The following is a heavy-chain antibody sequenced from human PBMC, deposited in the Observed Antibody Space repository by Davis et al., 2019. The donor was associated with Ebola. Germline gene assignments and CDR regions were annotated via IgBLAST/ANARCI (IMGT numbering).Heavy chain of an antibody. D-gene: IGHD6-6*01. CDR1: GGSFSGYY. V-gene: IGHV4-34*01. J-gene: IGHJ6*02. CDR2: INHSGST. CDR3: ARRSALYYYYYGMDV. Sequence: SETLSLTCAVHGGSFSGYYWSWIRQPPGKGLEWIGEINHSGSTNYNPSLKSRVTISVDTSKNQFSLKLSSVTAADTAVYYCARRSALYYYYYGMDVWGQGTTVTVSS.